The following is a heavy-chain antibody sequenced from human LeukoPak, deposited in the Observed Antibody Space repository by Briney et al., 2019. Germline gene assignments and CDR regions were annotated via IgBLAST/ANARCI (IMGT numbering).Heavy chain of an antibody. J-gene: IGHJ4*02. Sequence: PGGSLRRSCAASGFTFSSYAMSWVRQAPGKGLQWVSAISGSGGSTYYADSLKGRFAVSRDNSKNTLYLQMNSLRAEDTAVYYCAKDRLKSRFGGGFDYSGQGTLVTVSS. CDR2: ISGSGGST. CDR1: GFTFSSYA. CDR3: AKDRLKSRFGGGFDY. D-gene: IGHD3-10*01. V-gene: IGHV3-23*01.